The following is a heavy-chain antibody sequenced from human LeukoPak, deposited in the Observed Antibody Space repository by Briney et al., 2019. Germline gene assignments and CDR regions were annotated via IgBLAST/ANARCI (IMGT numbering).Heavy chain of an antibody. J-gene: IGHJ4*02. CDR2: ISYDGSNK. V-gene: IGHV3-30*03. Sequence: GGSLRLSCAASGFTFSSYGMHWVRQAPGKGLEWVAVISYDGSNKYYADSVKGRFTISRDNSKNTLYLQIKSLRAEDTAVYYCARDAYGEKTTYWGQGTLVTVSS. CDR1: GFTFSSYG. D-gene: IGHD3-10*01. CDR3: ARDAYGEKTTY.